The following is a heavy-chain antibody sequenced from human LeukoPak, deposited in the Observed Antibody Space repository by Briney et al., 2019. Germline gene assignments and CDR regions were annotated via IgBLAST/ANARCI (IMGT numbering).Heavy chain of an antibody. CDR1: GFTFSSHA. CDR2: ISSGGGST. J-gene: IGHJ4*02. Sequence: GGSLRLSCAASGFTFSSHAMSWVRQAPGKGLESVSAISSGGGSTYYADSVKGRFTISRDNSKNTLYLQMNSLRAEDMAVYYCAKEPYSGSQLLDYWGQGTLVTVSS. CDR3: AKEPYSGSQLLDY. V-gene: IGHV3-23*01. D-gene: IGHD1-26*01.